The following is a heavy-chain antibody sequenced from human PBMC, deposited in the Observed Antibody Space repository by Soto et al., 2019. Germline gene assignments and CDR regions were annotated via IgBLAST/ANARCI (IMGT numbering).Heavy chain of an antibody. CDR3: ARDPLINRAAAGTESKYYDGMDV. J-gene: IGHJ6*02. CDR1: GGSISSYY. V-gene: IGHV4-4*07. Sequence: QVQLQESGPGLVKPSETLSLTCTVSGGSISSYYWSWIRQPAGKGLEWIGRIYTSGSTNYNPSLKSRVTMSVDTSKHQFSLTLSYVTAADTAVYYCARDPLINRAAAGTESKYYDGMDVWGQGTTVTVSS. D-gene: IGHD6-13*01. CDR2: IYTSGST.